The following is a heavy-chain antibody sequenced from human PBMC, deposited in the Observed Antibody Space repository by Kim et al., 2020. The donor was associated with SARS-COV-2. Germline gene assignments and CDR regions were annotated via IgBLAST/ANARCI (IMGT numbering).Heavy chain of an antibody. Sequence: GGSLRLSCAASGFTFSSYAMHWVRQAPGKGLEWVAVIWYDGSNKYYADSVKGRFTISRDNSKNTLYLQMNSLRAEDTAVYYCAKGLYGSGRLSPNWFYPWGQGTLVTVSS. J-gene: IGHJ5*02. CDR3: AKGLYGSGRLSPNWFYP. D-gene: IGHD3-10*01. CDR2: IWYDGSNK. CDR1: GFTFSSYA. V-gene: IGHV3-33*06.